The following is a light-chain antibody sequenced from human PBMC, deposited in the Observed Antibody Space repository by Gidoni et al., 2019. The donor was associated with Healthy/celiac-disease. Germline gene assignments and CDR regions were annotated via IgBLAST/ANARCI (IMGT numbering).Light chain of an antibody. CDR2: DAS. J-gene: IGKJ4*01. CDR1: QSVSSY. CDR3: QQRSNWPPLT. V-gene: IGKV3-11*01. Sequence: EIVLTQSPATLSLSPGERATLSCRASQSVSSYLAWYQQKPGQAPRLLIYDASNRATGIPARFSGSGSGTDFTLTISSLEPEDFAVYYCQQRSNWPPLTFXCXTKVEIK.